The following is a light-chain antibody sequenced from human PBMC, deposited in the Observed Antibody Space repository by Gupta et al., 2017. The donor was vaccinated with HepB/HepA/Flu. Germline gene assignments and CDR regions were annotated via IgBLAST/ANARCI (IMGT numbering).Light chain of an antibody. V-gene: IGLV2-23*02. CDR2: EVS. J-gene: IGLJ2*01. Sequence: QSALTQPACVSGSPGQSITISCTGTSSDVGSYNLVSWYQQHPGKAPKLMMYEVSKRPSGVSTRGLGSSSANNASPQTICVQAEEEADDYYCYSEASSTIVVFGGGTKLTVL. CDR1: SSDVGSYNL. CDR3: CYSEASSTIVV.